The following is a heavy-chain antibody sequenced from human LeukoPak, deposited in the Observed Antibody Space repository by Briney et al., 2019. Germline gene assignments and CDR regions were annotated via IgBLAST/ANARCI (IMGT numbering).Heavy chain of an antibody. D-gene: IGHD2-2*01. CDR3: ARVVGLQDIVVVPAAVLFDY. CDR2: INPLSGGT. CDR1: GHTFSDYY. J-gene: IGHJ4*02. Sequence: GASVKVSCKASGHTFSDYYMHWVRQAPGQGLEWMGWINPLSGGTNYAQKFQGRVTMTRDTSISTAYMELSRLISGDTAVYYCARVVGLQDIVVVPAAVLFDYWGQGTLVTVSS. V-gene: IGHV1-2*02.